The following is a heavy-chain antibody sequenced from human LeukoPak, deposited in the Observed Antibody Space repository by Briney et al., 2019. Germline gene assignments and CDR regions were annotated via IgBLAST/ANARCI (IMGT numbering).Heavy chain of an antibody. CDR1: GFTFSSYE. D-gene: IGHD3-22*01. Sequence: GGSLRLSCAASGFTFSSYEMNWVRQAPGKGLEWVSYISSSGSTIYYADSVKGRFTISRDNAKNSLYLQMNSLRAEDTAVYYCARDGLYYYDSSGYYFDYWGQGTLVTVSS. CDR2: ISSSGSTI. V-gene: IGHV3-48*03. CDR3: ARDGLYYYDSSGYYFDY. J-gene: IGHJ4*02.